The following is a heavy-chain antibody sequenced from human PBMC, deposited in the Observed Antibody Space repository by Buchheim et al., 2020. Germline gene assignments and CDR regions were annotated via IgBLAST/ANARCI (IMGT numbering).Heavy chain of an antibody. D-gene: IGHD4-17*01. CDR1: GGTFSSHA. V-gene: IGHV1-69*06. CDR2: IIPIIGTT. CDR3: AIGPRIYTVTTARFDY. J-gene: IGHJ4*02. Sequence: QVQLVQSGAEVKKPGSSVKVSCKASGGTFSSHAFSWVRQAPGQGLEWMGEIIPIIGTTKYSQTFQGRVTITADTSTDTAYMEVSSLRSDDTAVYFCAIGPRIYTVTTARFDYWGQGTL.